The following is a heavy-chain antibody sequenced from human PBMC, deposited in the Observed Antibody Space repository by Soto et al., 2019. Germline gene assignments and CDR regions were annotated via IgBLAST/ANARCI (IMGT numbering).Heavy chain of an antibody. CDR3: ARSVFP. J-gene: IGHJ5*02. V-gene: IGHV4-59*12. Sequence: SETLSLTCTVSGGSISSYYWSWIRQPPGKGLEWIVYIHYSGSTYYNPSLKSRVTISVDTSKNQFSLKLSSVTAADTAVYYCARSVFPWGQGTLVTVSS. CDR1: GGSISSYY. CDR2: IHYSGST.